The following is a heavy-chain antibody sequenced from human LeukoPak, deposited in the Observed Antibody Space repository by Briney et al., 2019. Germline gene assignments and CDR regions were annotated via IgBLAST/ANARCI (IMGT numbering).Heavy chain of an antibody. CDR2: INPNSGGT. CDR1: GYTFTGYY. V-gene: IGHV1-2*02. D-gene: IGHD2-21*02. Sequence: ASVKVSCKASGYTFTGYYIHWVRQAPGQGLEWMGWINPNSGGTNYAQKFQGRVTMTRDTSISTACMELSGLRFDDTAVYYCARAYCVSDCPSGGYWGQGTLVTVSS. J-gene: IGHJ4*02. CDR3: ARAYCVSDCPSGGY.